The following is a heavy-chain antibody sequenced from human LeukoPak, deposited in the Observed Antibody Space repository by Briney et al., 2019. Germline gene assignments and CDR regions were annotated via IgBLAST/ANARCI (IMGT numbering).Heavy chain of an antibody. Sequence: SETLSLTCTVSAGSISSYYWSWIRQPPGKGLEWIGYIYYSGSTNYNPSLKSRVTISVDTSKNQFSLKLSSVTAADTAVYYCAREGIAVAPFFDYWGQATLVTVSS. V-gene: IGHV4-59*01. CDR1: AGSISSYY. J-gene: IGHJ4*02. CDR2: IYYSGST. D-gene: IGHD6-19*01. CDR3: AREGIAVAPFFDY.